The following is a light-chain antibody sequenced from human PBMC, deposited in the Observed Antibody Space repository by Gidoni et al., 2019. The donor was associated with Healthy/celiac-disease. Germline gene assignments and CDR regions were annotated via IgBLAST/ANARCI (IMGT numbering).Light chain of an antibody. CDR2: DAS. Sequence: EIVLTQSPATMSLSPGERATLSCRASPSVSSYLAWYQQKPGQAPRLLIYDASNRATGIPARFSGSGSGTDFTLTISSLEPEDFAVYYCQQRSNWPPMYTFXXXTKLEIK. J-gene: IGKJ2*01. V-gene: IGKV3-11*01. CDR3: QQRSNWPPMYT. CDR1: PSVSSY.